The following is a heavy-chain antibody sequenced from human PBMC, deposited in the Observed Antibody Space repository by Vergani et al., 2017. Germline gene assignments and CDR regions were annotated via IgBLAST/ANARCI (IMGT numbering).Heavy chain of an antibody. Sequence: QVQLQESGPGLVKPSETLSLTCTVSGGSISSYYWSWIRQPPGTGLVWIGYIYYSGSTNYNPSLKSRVTISVDTSKNQFSLKLRSVTAADTAVYYCARGGGPRLFDYWGQGTLVTVSS. D-gene: IGHD2-15*01. CDR2: IYYSGST. CDR1: GGSISSYY. J-gene: IGHJ4*02. V-gene: IGHV4-59*01. CDR3: ARGGGPRLFDY.